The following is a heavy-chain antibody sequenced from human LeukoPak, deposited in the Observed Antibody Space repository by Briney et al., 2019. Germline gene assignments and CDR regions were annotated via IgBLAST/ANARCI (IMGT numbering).Heavy chain of an antibody. V-gene: IGHV3-21*04. D-gene: IGHD5-12*01. CDR3: AKDSNVDIVAPEDY. J-gene: IGHJ4*02. CDR2: ISSSSSYI. Sequence: GGSLRLSCAASGFTFSSYSMNWVRQAPGKGLEWVSSISSSSSYIYYADSVKGRFTISRDNAKNSLYLQMNSLRAEDTALYYCAKDSNVDIVAPEDYWGQGTLVTVSS. CDR1: GFTFSSYS.